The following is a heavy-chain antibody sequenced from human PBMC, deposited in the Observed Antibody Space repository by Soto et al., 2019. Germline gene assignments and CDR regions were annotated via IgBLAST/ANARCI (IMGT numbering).Heavy chain of an antibody. Sequence: PGGSLRLSCAASGLTFSSYGMSWVRQAPGKGLEWVSSISGSGGTTYYADSVKGRFTISRDNSKNTLYLQMNSLRAEDTAVYYCAKRGYYYETGAYYYFDYWGQGTLVTVSS. D-gene: IGHD3-22*01. V-gene: IGHV3-23*01. CDR2: ISGSGGTT. CDR3: AKRGYYYETGAYYYFDY. J-gene: IGHJ4*02. CDR1: GLTFSSYG.